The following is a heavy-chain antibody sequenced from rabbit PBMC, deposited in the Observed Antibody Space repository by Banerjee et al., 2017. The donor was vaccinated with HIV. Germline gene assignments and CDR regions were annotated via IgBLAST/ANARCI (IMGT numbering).Heavy chain of an antibody. CDR1: GFSLSSGYD. J-gene: IGHJ4*01. D-gene: IGHD8-1*01. CDR3: ARSNDLTYYTL. CDR2: VYTGSGDT. Sequence: QQLEESGGGLVQPGASLTLTCKASGFSLSSGYDMCWVRQAPGKGLEWIGYVYTGSGDTVYATWAKGRFTISKTSSTTVTLQMTSLTAADTATYFCARSNDLTYYTLWGPGTLVTVS. V-gene: IGHV1S40*01.